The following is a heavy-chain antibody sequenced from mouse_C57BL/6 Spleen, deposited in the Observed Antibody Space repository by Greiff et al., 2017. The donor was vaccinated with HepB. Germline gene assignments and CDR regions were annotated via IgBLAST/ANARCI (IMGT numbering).Heavy chain of an antibody. Sequence: QVQLKQSGAELVKPGASVKMSCKASGYTFTSYWITWVKQRPGQGLEWIGDIYPGSGSTNYNEKFKSKATLTVDTSSSTAYMQLSSLTSEDSAVYYCARSPGSGLAWFAYWGQGTLVTVSA. CDR3: ARSPGSGLAWFAY. V-gene: IGHV1-55*01. CDR2: IYPGSGST. D-gene: IGHD3-2*02. J-gene: IGHJ3*01. CDR1: GYTFTSYW.